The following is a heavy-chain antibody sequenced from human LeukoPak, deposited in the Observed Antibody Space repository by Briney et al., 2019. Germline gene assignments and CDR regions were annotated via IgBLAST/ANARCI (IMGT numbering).Heavy chain of an antibody. V-gene: IGHV4-4*07. CDR2: IYISGTT. Sequence: PSETLSLTCTVSGGSISSHYWSWIRQPAGKGLEWIGRIYISGTTNYNPSLKSRVTMSLDTSKNQITLKLTSVTAADTAVYYCARLGYDSGTRGLGPWGQGTLVTVSS. J-gene: IGHJ5*02. CDR3: ARLGYDSGTRGLGP. D-gene: IGHD3-10*01. CDR1: GGSISSHY.